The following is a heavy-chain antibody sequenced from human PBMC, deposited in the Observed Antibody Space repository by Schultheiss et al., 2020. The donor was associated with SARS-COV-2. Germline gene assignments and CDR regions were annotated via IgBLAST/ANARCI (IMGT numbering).Heavy chain of an antibody. V-gene: IGHV3-21*01. CDR2: ISSSSSYI. CDR1: GFTFSSYG. CDR3: ARDRTRTTVTPDAFDI. J-gene: IGHJ3*02. D-gene: IGHD4-17*01. Sequence: GGSLRLSCAASGFTFSSYGMNWVRQAPGKGLEWVSSISSSSSYIYYADSVKGRFTISRDNAKNSLYLQMNSLRAEDTAVYYCARDRTRTTVTPDAFDIWGQGTMVTVSS.